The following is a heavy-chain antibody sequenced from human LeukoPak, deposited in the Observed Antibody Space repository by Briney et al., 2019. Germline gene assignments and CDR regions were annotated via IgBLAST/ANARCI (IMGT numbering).Heavy chain of an antibody. J-gene: IGHJ4*02. CDR2: ISSSGSTI. Sequence: GGSLRLSCAASGFTFSSYEMNWVRQAPGKGLEWVSYISSSGSTIYYADTVKGRFTISRDNAKNSLYLQMNSLRAEDTAVYYCARGYSYGYGYWGQGTLVTVSS. D-gene: IGHD5-18*01. V-gene: IGHV3-48*03. CDR3: ARGYSYGYGY. CDR1: GFTFSSYE.